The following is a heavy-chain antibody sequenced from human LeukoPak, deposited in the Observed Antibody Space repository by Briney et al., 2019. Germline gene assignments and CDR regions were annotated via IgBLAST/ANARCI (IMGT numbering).Heavy chain of an antibody. CDR3: KSGGAAPGSFDY. CDR2: IKYDGDEE. D-gene: IGHD1-1*01. V-gene: IGHV3-7*01. CDR1: GFTFSSYW. J-gene: IGHJ4*02. Sequence: GGSLRLSCAASGFTFSSYWMSWMRQAPGKGLEWVANIKYDGDEEYYVDSVKGRFTISRDNAKNSLYLQLNSLRVEDTAVYYCKSGGAAPGSFDYWGQGTLVTVSP.